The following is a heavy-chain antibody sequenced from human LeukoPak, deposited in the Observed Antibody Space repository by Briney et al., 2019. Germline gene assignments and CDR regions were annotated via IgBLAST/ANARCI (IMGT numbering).Heavy chain of an antibody. J-gene: IGHJ6*03. V-gene: IGHV3-23*01. CDR2: ISGGGGST. D-gene: IGHD2-2*03. CDR1: GFTFSSYA. CDR3: AKPGYSSRTGCHYYYYYYMDV. Sequence: SGGSLRLSCAASGFTFSSYAMSWVRQAPGKGLEWVSAISGGGGSTYYADSVKGRFTISRDNSKSTLYLQMNSLRAEDTAAYYCAKPGYSSRTGCHYYYYYYMDVWGKGTTVTVSS.